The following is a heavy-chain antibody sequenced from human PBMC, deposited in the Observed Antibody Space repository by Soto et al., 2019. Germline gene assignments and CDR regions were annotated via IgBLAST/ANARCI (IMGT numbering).Heavy chain of an antibody. CDR2: IYRGGGT. Sequence: EVQLVESGGGLIQPGGSLRLICAASGLSVTANYMTWVRQAPGKGLEWLSIIYRGGGTYYADSLKGRAIISRDRSRNMVFLQMNSLTAEDAGVYYCARRDDSETFDIWGRGTVVNVSS. CDR3: ARRDDSETFDI. D-gene: IGHD5-18*01. V-gene: IGHV3-53*01. CDR1: GLSVTANY. J-gene: IGHJ3*02.